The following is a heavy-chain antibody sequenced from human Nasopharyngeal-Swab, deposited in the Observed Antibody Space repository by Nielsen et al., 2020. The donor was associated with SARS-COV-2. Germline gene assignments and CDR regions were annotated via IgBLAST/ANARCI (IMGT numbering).Heavy chain of an antibody. Sequence: ASVKVSCKASGCTFSSYGISWVRQAPGQGLEWMGWISAYNGNTNYAQKLQGRVTMTTDTSTSTAYMELRSLRSDDTAVYYCASETEKNAFDIWGQGTMVTVSS. V-gene: IGHV1-18*01. CDR1: GCTFSSYG. CDR2: ISAYNGNT. J-gene: IGHJ3*02. CDR3: ASETEKNAFDI.